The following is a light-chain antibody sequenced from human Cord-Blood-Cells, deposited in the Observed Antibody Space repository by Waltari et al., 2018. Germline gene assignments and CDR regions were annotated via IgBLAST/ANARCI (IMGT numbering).Light chain of an antibody. CDR2: EVS. CDR1: SSDVGGYNY. Sequence: QSALTQPPSASGSPGQSVTISCTGTSSDVGGYNYVSWYQQHPGKAPKRMIYEVSKRPAGVPDRSSGSKSGNTASLTVSGLQAEDESDYYCSSYAGSNNVVFGGGTKLTVL. CDR3: SSYAGSNNVV. V-gene: IGLV2-8*01. J-gene: IGLJ2*01.